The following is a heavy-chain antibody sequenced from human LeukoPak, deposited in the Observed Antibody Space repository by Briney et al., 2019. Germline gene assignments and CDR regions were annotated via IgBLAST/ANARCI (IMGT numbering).Heavy chain of an antibody. V-gene: IGHV5-51*01. J-gene: IGHJ4*02. CDR3: ARAEYCSGGSCYAEY. CDR2: IYPGDSDT. Sequence: GESLKISCEASGYSFTTYWIGWVRQMPGKGLEWMGIIYPGDSDTRYSPSFQGQVTISADKSISTAYLQWSSLKASDTAMYYCARAEYCSGGSCYAEYWGQGTLVTVSS. D-gene: IGHD2-15*01. CDR1: GYSFTTYW.